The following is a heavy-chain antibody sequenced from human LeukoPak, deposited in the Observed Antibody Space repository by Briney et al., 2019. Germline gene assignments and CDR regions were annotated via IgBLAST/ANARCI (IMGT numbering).Heavy chain of an antibody. CDR3: AREQIIVAAIYFDY. CDR2: IYSGGNT. CDR1: GFTVSSNY. Sequence: QPGGSLRLSCAASGFTVSSNYMSWVRQAPGKGLEWDSVIYSGGNTYYADSVKGRFTISRDNSKNTLYLQMNSLRAEDTAVYYCAREQIIVAAIYFDYWGQGTLVTVSS. J-gene: IGHJ4*02. D-gene: IGHD2-2*02. V-gene: IGHV3-53*01.